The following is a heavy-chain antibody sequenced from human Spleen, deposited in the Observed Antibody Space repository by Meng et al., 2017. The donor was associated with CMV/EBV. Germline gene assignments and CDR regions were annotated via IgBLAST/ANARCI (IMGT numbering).Heavy chain of an antibody. CDR2: IRSKAYGGTT. V-gene: IGHV3-49*04. D-gene: IGHD2-2*01. CDR1: GFTFSNAW. J-gene: IGHJ5*02. Sequence: GESLKISCAASGFTFSNAWMSWVRQAPGKGLEWVGFIRSKAYGGTTEYAASVKGRFTISRDDSKSIAYLQMNSLKTEDTAVYYCTRGGEGFCSSTSCRRGWFDPWGQGTLVTVSS. CDR3: TRGGEGFCSSTSCRRGWFDP.